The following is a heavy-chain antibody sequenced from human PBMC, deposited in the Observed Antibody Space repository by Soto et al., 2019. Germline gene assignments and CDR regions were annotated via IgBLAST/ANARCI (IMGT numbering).Heavy chain of an antibody. CDR1: GYTFTSYA. CDR3: ARDMGFEISDY. CDR2: INAGNGNT. Sequence: QVQLVQSGAEVKKPGASVKVSCKASGYTFTSYAMHWVRQAPGQRLGWMGWINAGNGNTKYSQKFQGRVTITRDTSASTAYMDLSSLRSEDTAVYYCARDMGFEISDYWGQGTLVTVSS. J-gene: IGHJ4*02. V-gene: IGHV1-3*01. D-gene: IGHD3-10*01.